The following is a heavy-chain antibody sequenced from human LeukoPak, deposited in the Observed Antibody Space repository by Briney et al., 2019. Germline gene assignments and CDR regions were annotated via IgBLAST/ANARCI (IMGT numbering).Heavy chain of an antibody. CDR3: ARDRTHWNWFDP. V-gene: IGHV4-59*01. J-gene: IGHJ5*02. D-gene: IGHD1-1*01. Sequence: SETLSLTCTVSGGSISTYYWSWIRQPPGKGLEWIGYIYYSGSTNCNPSLKSRVTISVDTSKNQFSLKLSSVTAADTAVYYCARDRTHWNWFDPWGQGTLVTVSS. CDR1: GGSISTYY. CDR2: IYYSGST.